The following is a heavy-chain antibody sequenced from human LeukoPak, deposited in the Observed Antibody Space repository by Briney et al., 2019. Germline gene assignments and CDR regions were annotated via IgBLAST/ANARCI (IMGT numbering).Heavy chain of an antibody. CDR1: GFTFSSYA. D-gene: IGHD3-22*01. J-gene: IGHJ4*02. CDR3: AKVFTLSGYRPTPYFDY. Sequence: GGSLRLSCAASGFTFSSYAMSWVRQAPGKGLEWVSAISGSGGSTYYADSVKGRFTISRDNSKNTLYLQMNSLRAEDTAVYYCAKVFTLSGYRPTPYFDYWGQGTLVTVSS. V-gene: IGHV3-23*01. CDR2: ISGSGGST.